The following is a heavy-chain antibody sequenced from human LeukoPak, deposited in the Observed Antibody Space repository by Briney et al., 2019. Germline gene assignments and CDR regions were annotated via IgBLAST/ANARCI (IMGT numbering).Heavy chain of an antibody. CDR1: GFTFSSFD. J-gene: IGHJ6*03. CDR3: ARGPPRGKYYYMDV. CDR2: TGTASDT. V-gene: IGHV3-13*01. D-gene: IGHD1-1*01. Sequence: GGSLRLSCAASGFTFSSFDMHWVRQPTGQGLEWVSTTGTASDTYYPGSVEGRFTLSRDNAKNSLYLQMNSLTAGDTAVYYCARGPPRGKYYYMDVWGKGTTVTVSS.